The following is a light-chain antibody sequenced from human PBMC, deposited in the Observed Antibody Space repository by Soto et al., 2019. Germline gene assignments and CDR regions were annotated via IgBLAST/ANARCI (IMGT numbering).Light chain of an antibody. CDR3: AAWDDSLSDV. CDR1: SSNIGSNY. CDR2: RNN. Sequence: QSVLTQPPSASGTPGQRVTISCSGSSSNIGSNYVYWYQQLPGTAPKLLIYRNNQRPSGVPDRFSGSKSGTSASLAISGLRSEDEADDYCAAWDDSLSDVFGTGTKVNFL. J-gene: IGLJ1*01. V-gene: IGLV1-47*01.